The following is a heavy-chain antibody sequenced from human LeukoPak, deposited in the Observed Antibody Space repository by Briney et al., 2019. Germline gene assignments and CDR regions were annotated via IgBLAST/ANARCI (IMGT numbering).Heavy chain of an antibody. CDR1: GFTFDDYG. V-gene: IGHV3-20*04. D-gene: IGHD2-21*02. Sequence: GGSLRLSCAASGFTFDDYGMSWVRQAPGKGLEWVSGINWNGGSTGYADSVKGRFTISRDNAKNSLYLQMNSLRAEDTALYYCARLEYCGGDCPHYYYMDVWGKGTTVTVSS. CDR2: INWNGGST. CDR3: ARLEYCGGDCPHYYYMDV. J-gene: IGHJ6*03.